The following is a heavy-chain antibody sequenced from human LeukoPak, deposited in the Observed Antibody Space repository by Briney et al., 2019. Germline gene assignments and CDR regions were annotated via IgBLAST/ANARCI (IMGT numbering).Heavy chain of an antibody. J-gene: IGHJ5*02. Sequence: ASVKVSCKAFGYTFTSSAISWVRQAPGQGLEWMGWISAYNGNTNYAQKLQGRVTMTTDTSTSTAYMELRSLRSDDTAVYYCARVVTSAWWFDPWGQGTLVTVSS. D-gene: IGHD2-21*01. CDR1: GYTFTSSA. V-gene: IGHV1-18*01. CDR2: ISAYNGNT. CDR3: ARVVTSAWWFDP.